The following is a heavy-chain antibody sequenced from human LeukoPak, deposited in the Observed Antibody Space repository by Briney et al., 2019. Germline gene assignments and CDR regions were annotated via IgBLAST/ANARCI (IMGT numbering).Heavy chain of an antibody. Sequence: ASVKVSCKASGYTFTSYGISWVRQAPGQGLEWMGWISAYNGNTNYAQKLQGRVTMTTDTSTSTAYMELRSLRSDDTAVYYCARGGWKYYGSSGYYFASLAYDYWGQGTLVTVSS. V-gene: IGHV1-18*01. CDR1: GYTFTSYG. CDR3: ARGGWKYYGSSGYYFASLAYDY. D-gene: IGHD3-22*01. J-gene: IGHJ4*02. CDR2: ISAYNGNT.